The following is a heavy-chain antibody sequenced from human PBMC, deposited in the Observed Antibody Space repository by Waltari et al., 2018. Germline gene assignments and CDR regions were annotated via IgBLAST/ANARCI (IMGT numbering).Heavy chain of an antibody. CDR2: ISSRSNNE. CDR1: GFTFRTYA. D-gene: IGHD6-19*01. CDR3: AKRGGTGPVAVAAIHCDY. J-gene: IGHJ4*02. Sequence: EVQLLESGGGLVKPGGSLRLSCAASGFTFRTYAMYWVRQAPGKGLEGVSSISSRSNNEYDIDSVKGRFTISRDNSKNTLYLEVNSLSVDDTCTYYCAKRGGTGPVAVAAIHCDYWGRGTLVTVSS. V-gene: IGHV3-23*01.